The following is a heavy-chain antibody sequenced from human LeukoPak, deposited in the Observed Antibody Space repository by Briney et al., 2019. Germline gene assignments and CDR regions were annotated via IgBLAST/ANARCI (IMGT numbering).Heavy chain of an antibody. CDR3: ARGRDSRGYQFKGFDS. CDR2: IYGSGAT. V-gene: IGHV4-4*07. CDR1: GDSMSNAF. Sequence: PSETLSLTCRFSGDSMSNAFWTWIRQPAGKGLEWIGRIYGSGATHYNPSLKSRITMSVDTSKNQFSLNLSSVTAADTAVYYCARGRDSRGYQFKGFDSWGQGTLVTVSS. J-gene: IGHJ4*02. D-gene: IGHD3-22*01.